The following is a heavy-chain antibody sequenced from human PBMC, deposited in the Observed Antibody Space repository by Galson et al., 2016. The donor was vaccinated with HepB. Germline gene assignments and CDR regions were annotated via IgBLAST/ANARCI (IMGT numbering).Heavy chain of an antibody. V-gene: IGHV3-33*01. D-gene: IGHD3-3*01. CDR2: IWYDGSHG. CDR3: ARDTSGDNKYFHY. CDR1: GFNFRNYG. Sequence: SLRLSCAASGFNFRNYGMHWVRQAPGKGLEWVAVIWYDGSHGNYAVSVKGRFTISRGNSKKTLYLQMNSLRVEDTALYYCARDTSGDNKYFHYWGQGTLVTVSS. J-gene: IGHJ4*02.